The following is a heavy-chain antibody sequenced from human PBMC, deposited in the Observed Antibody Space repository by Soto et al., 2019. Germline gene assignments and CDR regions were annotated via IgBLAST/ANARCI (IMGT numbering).Heavy chain of an antibody. Sequence: ASETLSLTCSVSGGSISSFTYYWGWIRQPPGKGLEWIGTVYYNENTYYNPSLKSRVTITVDTAKNQFSLTLRSVSAADSAVYHCGREGGETWDYEASWGQGTPVTVSS. CDR1: GGSISSFTYY. CDR3: GREGGETWDYEAS. D-gene: IGHD1-7*01. V-gene: IGHV4-39*07. J-gene: IGHJ5*02. CDR2: VYYNENT.